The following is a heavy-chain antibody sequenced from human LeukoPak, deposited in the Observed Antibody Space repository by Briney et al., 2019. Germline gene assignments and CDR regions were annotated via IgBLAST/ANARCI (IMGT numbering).Heavy chain of an antibody. V-gene: IGHV4-34*01. CDR2: INHSGST. D-gene: IGHD3-3*01. J-gene: IGHJ6*03. CDR1: GGSFSGYY. CDR3: ARSYRGDFWSGYFRFYYYMDV. Sequence: SETLSLTCAVYGGSFSGYYWSWIRQPPGKGLEWIGEINHSGSTNYNPSLKSRVTISVDTSKNQFSLKLSSVTAADTAVYYCARSYRGDFWSGYFRFYYYMDVWGKGTTVTVSS.